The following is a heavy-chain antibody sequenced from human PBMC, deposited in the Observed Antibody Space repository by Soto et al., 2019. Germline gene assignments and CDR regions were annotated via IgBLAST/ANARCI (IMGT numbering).Heavy chain of an antibody. J-gene: IGHJ4*02. Sequence: SGPTLVNPTATLTLTCTFSGFSLHTGGICVSWIRQPPGKALEWLGLMDWADDKDYRTSLNTRPTIIKDTSKNQVVLTMTNMDPADIATDYCARSFSVAAYSGFDFWGQGTMVTVSS. CDR3: ARSFSVAAYSGFDF. D-gene: IGHD2-15*01. CDR1: GFSLHTGGIC. V-gene: IGHV2-70*13. CDR2: MDWADDK.